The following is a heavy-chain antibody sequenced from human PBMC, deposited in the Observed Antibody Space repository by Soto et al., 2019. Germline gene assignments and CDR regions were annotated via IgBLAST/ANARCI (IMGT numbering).Heavy chain of an antibody. CDR1: GYTFTGYY. Sequence: ASVKVSCKASGYTFTGYYMHWVRQAPGQGLEWMGWINPNSGGTNYAQKFQGWVTMTRDTSISTAYMELSRLRSDDTAVYYCARGYDTTPHYGMDVWGQGTTVTVSS. CDR3: ARGYDTTPHYGMDV. CDR2: INPNSGGT. V-gene: IGHV1-2*04. D-gene: IGHD3-22*01. J-gene: IGHJ6*02.